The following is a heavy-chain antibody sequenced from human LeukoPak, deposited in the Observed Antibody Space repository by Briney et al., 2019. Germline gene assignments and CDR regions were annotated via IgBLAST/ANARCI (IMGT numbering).Heavy chain of an antibody. CDR1: GYMFTNYW. CDR2: IYPGDSAT. Sequence: GASLKISCQGSGYMFTNYWIGWVRQLPGKGLEWMGIIYPGDSATTYSPSFQGQVTISADKSISTAYLQWSSLKASDTAMYNCARHPGGNSLGWFDPWGQGTLVTVSS. J-gene: IGHJ5*02. V-gene: IGHV5-51*01. D-gene: IGHD4-23*01. CDR3: ARHPGGNSLGWFDP.